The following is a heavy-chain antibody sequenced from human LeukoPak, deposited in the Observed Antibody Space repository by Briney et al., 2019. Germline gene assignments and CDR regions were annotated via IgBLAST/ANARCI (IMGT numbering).Heavy chain of an antibody. D-gene: IGHD3-22*01. CDR3: ARVLPDGYFPFDY. CDR2: IFYSGST. CDR1: SGSISTSNYY. V-gene: IGHV4-39*07. Sequence: PSETLSLTCTVSSGSISTSNYYWGWVRQPPGKALEWVGNIFYSGSTYYSPSLKSRVTISLDTSRNQFSLKLNSVTAADTAVYYCARVLPDGYFPFDYWGQGTLVTVSS. J-gene: IGHJ4*02.